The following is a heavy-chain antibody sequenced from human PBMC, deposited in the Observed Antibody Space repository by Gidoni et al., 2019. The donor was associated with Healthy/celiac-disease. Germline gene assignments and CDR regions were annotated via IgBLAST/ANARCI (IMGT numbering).Heavy chain of an antibody. Sequence: QVQLQESGPGLVKPSETLSLTCALSGYSLSSGYYWGWIRQTPGKGLEWIGSIYHSGSTYSNPSLKSRVTISVDTSKNQFSLKLSSVTAADTAVYYCARVGPKYCSGGSCYDFDYWGQGTLVTVSS. CDR3: ARVGPKYCSGGSCYDFDY. D-gene: IGHD2-15*01. V-gene: IGHV4-38-2*01. CDR1: GYSLSSGYY. CDR2: IYHSGST. J-gene: IGHJ4*02.